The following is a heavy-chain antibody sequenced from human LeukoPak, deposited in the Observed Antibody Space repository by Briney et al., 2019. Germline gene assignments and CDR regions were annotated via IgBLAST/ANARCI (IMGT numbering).Heavy chain of an antibody. J-gene: IGHJ4*02. CDR1: GGSISSYY. V-gene: IGHV4-4*07. CDR2: IYTSGST. CDR3: ARLRCSGGSCYSGSGYFDY. D-gene: IGHD2-15*01. Sequence: PSETLSLTCTVSGGSISSYYWSWIRQPAGKGLEWIGRIYTSGSTNYNPSLKSRVTMSVDTSKNQFSLKLSSVTAADTAVYYCARLRCSGGSCYSGSGYFDYWGQGTLVTVSS.